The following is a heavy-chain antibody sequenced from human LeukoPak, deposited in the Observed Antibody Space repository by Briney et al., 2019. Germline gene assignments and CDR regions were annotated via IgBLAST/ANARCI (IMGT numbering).Heavy chain of an antibody. CDR3: ASLPHYGMDV. J-gene: IGHJ6*02. Sequence: GGSLRLSCAASGFTFSSYSMNWVRQAPGKGLEWASSISSSSSYIYYADSVKGRFTISRDNAKNSLYLQMNSLRAEDTAVYYCASLPHYGMDVWGQGTTVTVSS. V-gene: IGHV3-21*01. CDR1: GFTFSSYS. CDR2: ISSSSSYI.